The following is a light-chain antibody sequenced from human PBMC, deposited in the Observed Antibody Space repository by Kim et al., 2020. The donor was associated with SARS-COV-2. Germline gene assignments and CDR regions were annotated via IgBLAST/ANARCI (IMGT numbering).Light chain of an antibody. Sequence: PAATPTFTGNNQHVGDQGAAWLQQHPGHPPKLLSYRDNNRPSGISERFSAFRSGNTASLTISGLQPEDEADYYCSAWDSSLSVWMFGGGTKLTVL. J-gene: IGLJ3*02. CDR1: NQHVGDQG. CDR2: RDN. CDR3: SAWDSSLSVWM. V-gene: IGLV10-54*04.